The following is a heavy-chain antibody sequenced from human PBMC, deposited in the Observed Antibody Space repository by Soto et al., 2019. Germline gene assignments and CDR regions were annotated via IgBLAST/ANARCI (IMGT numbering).Heavy chain of an antibody. Sequence: SVKVSCKASGGTFSSYAISWVLQAPGQGLEWMGGIIPIFGTANYAQKFQGRVTITADESTSTAYMELSSLRSEDTAVYYCVRDRVVRGVISRGSDYWGQGTLVTVSS. D-gene: IGHD3-10*01. V-gene: IGHV1-69*13. J-gene: IGHJ4*02. CDR3: VRDRVVRGVISRGSDY. CDR2: IIPIFGTA. CDR1: GGTFSSYA.